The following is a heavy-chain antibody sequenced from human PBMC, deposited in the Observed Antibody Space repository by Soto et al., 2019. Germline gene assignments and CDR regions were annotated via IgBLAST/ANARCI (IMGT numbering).Heavy chain of an antibody. CDR1: GYTFFTYD. D-gene: IGHD5-12*01. J-gene: IGHJ5*02. CDR3: ARHHGPTTAENWFDP. CDR2: ISTYNGDT. Sequence: QVHLVQSGVEVKTPGASVMVSCQASGYTFFTYDISWVRQAPGQGLEWMGWISTYNGDTKYAQKFQGSVTMTTDTSTTTASLELRSLRSDNTAVYYCARHHGPTTAENWFDPWGQGTLVTVSP. V-gene: IGHV1-18*01.